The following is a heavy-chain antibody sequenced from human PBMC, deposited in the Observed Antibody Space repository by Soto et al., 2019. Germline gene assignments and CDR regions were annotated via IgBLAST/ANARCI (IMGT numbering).Heavy chain of an antibody. CDR1: GGTFSSYA. Sequence: QVQLVQSGAEVKKPGSSVKVSCKASGGTFSSYAFSWVRQAPGQGLEWMGGIIPIFGTANYAQKFQGRVTITAEKHTITAYMELRSLRSEDTSVYSCARDLRDGYNLGYWGQGTLVPVSP. CDR3: ARDLRDGYNLGY. CDR2: IIPIFGTA. V-gene: IGHV1-69*06. J-gene: IGHJ4*02. D-gene: IGHD5-12*01.